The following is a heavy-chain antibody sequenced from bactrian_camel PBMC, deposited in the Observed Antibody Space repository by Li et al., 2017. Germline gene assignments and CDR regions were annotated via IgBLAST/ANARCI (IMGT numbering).Heavy chain of an antibody. V-gene: IGHV3S60*01. D-gene: IGHD1*01. J-gene: IGHJ4*01. CDR1: GFTVDDSD. CDR3: NIEGGPPDCLSASWSAFVE. Sequence: VQLVESGGASVQPGESLRHSCAASGFTVDDSDMGWYRLAPGKECELVSSIDKDGSAVCGDAVKGRFTISRDNAKNTVYLQMNSLKLEDTAMYYCNIEGGPPDCLSASWSAFVEWGPGTQVTVS. CDR2: IDKDGSA.